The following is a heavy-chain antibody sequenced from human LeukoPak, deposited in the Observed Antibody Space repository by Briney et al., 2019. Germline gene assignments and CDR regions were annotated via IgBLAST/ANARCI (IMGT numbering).Heavy chain of an antibody. J-gene: IGHJ3*02. CDR3: AREAPMVGDSFDI. Sequence: SVKVSCKASGVTFYSSDISWVRQAPGQGLEWMGGIIPIFGSAIYAQKFQDRLTMTWDTSISTAYMELDTLTSDDTAVYYCAREAPMVGDSFDIWGHGTMVTVSS. CDR1: GVTFYSSD. D-gene: IGHD3-10*02. V-gene: IGHV1-69*06. CDR2: IIPIFGSA.